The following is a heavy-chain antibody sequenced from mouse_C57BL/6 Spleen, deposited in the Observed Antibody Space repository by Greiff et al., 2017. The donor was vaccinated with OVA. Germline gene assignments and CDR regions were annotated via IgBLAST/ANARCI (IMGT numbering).Heavy chain of an antibody. CDR2: IRLKSDNYAT. CDR1: GFTFSNYW. V-gene: IGHV6-3*01. CDR3: APAYDGLAWFAY. Sequence: EVKVEESGGGLVQPGGSMTLSCVASGFTFSNYWMNWVRQSPEKGLEWVAQIRLKSDNYATHYAESVKGRFTISRDDSKSSVYLQMNNLRAEDTGIYYCAPAYDGLAWFAYWGQGTLVTVSA. D-gene: IGHD2-3*01. J-gene: IGHJ3*01.